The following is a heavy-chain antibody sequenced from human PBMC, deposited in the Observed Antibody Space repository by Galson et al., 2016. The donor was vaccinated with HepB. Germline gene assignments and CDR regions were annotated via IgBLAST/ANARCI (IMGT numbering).Heavy chain of an antibody. CDR2: FYYTGST. J-gene: IGHJ4*02. Sequence: ETLSLTCTVSGGSVSSSGHYWGWIRQPPGKGLEWIGNFYYTGSTYYNPSFKSRVTISVDTSRNLVSLNLTSLTAADTAVYFCARRPTYAYFFDSWGQGTLVAVSS. CDR3: ARRPTYAYFFDS. V-gene: IGHV4-39*01. CDR1: GGSVSSSGHY. D-gene: IGHD2/OR15-2a*01.